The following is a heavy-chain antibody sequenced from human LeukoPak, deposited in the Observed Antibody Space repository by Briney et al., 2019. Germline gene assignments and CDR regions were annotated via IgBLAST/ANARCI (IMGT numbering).Heavy chain of an antibody. J-gene: IGHJ4*02. V-gene: IGHV3-9*01. D-gene: IGHD3-10*01. CDR2: ISWNSGRI. CDR1: GFSFDDYA. CDR3: ARDPPVFGELLLVTYYFDY. Sequence: GGSLRLSCAASGFSFDDYAMHWVRQAPGKGLEWVSGISWNSGRIGYADSVKGRFTISRDNAKNSLYLQMNSLRAEDTAVYYCARDPPVFGELLLVTYYFDYWGQGTPVTVSS.